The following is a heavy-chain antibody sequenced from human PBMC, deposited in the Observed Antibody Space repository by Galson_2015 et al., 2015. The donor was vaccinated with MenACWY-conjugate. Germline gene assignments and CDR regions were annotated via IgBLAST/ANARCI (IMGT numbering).Heavy chain of an antibody. D-gene: IGHD1-26*01. CDR1: GFIFNTYW. J-gene: IGHJ4*02. Sequence: SLRLSCAASGFIFNTYWMHWVRQAPGKGLMWVSRINPGGSSTTYADSVKDRFTISRDNAKNTLYLQMNSLRPEDTAVLYCAKTLGASLYFDTWGQGTLVTVSS. CDR2: INPGGSST. V-gene: IGHV3-74*01. CDR3: AKTLGASLYFDT.